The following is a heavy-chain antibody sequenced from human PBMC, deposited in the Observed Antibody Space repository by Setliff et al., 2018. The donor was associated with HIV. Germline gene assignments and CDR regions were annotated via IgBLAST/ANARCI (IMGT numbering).Heavy chain of an antibody. CDR3: ARAGITIFWNAFDM. CDR1: GGSISSSDYY. Sequence: PSETLSLTCTVSGGSISSSDYYWSWIRQPPEKGLEWIGYMYYSGSTYYNPSLKSRLTISLDASKNQFSLKLSTVTAADTAVYYCARAGITIFWNAFDMWGQGTMVTVSS. V-gene: IGHV4-30-4*08. J-gene: IGHJ3*02. D-gene: IGHD3-9*01. CDR2: MYYSGST.